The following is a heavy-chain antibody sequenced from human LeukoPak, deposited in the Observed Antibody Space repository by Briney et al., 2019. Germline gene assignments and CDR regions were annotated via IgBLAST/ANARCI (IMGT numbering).Heavy chain of an antibody. CDR2: ISAYNGNT. CDR3: ARDLQIYCSSTSCPPDY. CDR1: GYTFTSYG. V-gene: IGHV1-18*01. D-gene: IGHD2-2*01. Sequence: ASVKVSCKASGYTFTSYGISWVRQAPGQGLEWMGWISAYNGNTNYAQKLQGRVTMTTDTSTSTAYMELRSLRSDDTAVYYCARDLQIYCSSTSCPPDYWGQGTLVTVPS. J-gene: IGHJ4*02.